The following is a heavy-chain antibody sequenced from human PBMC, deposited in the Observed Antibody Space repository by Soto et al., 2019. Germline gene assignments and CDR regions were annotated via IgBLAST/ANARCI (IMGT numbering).Heavy chain of an antibody. CDR3: ARGYDYSYGMDV. V-gene: IGHV1-69*13. D-gene: IGHD4-4*01. CDR2: IIPIFGTA. Sequence: WASVKVSCKASGGTFSSYAISWVRQAPGQGLEWMGGIIPIFGTANYAQKFQGRVTITADESTSTAYMELSSLRSEDTAVYYCARGYDYSYGMDVWGQGTTVTVYS. J-gene: IGHJ6*02. CDR1: GGTFSSYA.